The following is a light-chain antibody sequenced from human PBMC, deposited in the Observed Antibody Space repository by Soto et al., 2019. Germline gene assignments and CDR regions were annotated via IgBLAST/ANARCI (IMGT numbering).Light chain of an antibody. J-gene: IGLJ2*01. CDR2: GNT. Sequence: QAVLTQPPSVSGAPGQRVTISCTGSSSNIGAGYDVHWYQQLPGRAPKLLIYGNTNRPSGVPDRFSGSKSGTSASLAITGXXAEDXADYYCLSXXXXXXXVFGXGT. CDR1: SSNIGAGYD. CDR3: LSXXXXXXXV. V-gene: IGLV1-40*01.